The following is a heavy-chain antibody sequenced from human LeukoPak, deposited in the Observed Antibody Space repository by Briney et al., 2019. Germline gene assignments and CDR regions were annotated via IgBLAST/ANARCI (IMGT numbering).Heavy chain of an antibody. CDR2: IYYSGST. CDR1: GGSISSYY. Sequence: SVTLSLTCTVSGGSISSYYWSWIRQPPGKGLEWIGYIYYSGSTNYNPSLKSRVTISVDTSKNQFSLKLSSVTAADTAVYYCARGPWPSGYSYGYYFDYWGQGTLVTVSS. V-gene: IGHV4-59*01. D-gene: IGHD5-18*01. CDR3: ARGPWPSGYSYGYYFDY. J-gene: IGHJ4*02.